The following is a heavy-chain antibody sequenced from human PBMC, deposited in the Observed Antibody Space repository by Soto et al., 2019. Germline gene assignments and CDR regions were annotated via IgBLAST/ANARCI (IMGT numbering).Heavy chain of an antibody. CDR1: GFPFNTYW. D-gene: IGHD3-16*01. Sequence: PGGSLRLSCAASGFPFNTYWMHWVRQAPGEGLVWVSRINAVGSGTTYADSVKGRFTVSRDNANNMLYLQMNSLRAEDTAVYHCAILSLGFDPWGQGTLVTVSS. V-gene: IGHV3-74*01. CDR2: INAVGSGT. J-gene: IGHJ5*02. CDR3: AILSLGFDP.